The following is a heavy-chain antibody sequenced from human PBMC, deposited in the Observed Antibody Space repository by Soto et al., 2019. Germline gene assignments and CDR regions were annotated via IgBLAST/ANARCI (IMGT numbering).Heavy chain of an antibody. CDR1: GFTFSSYS. V-gene: IGHV3-21*01. Sequence: GGSLRLSCAASGFTFSSYSMNWVRQAPGKGLEWVSSISSSSSYIYYADSVKGRFTISRDNAKNSLYLQMNSLRAEDTAVYYCASFSGGIAAAGTTYYYYGMDVWGQGPTVTVSS. CDR3: ASFSGGIAAAGTTYYYYGMDV. D-gene: IGHD6-13*01. CDR2: ISSSSSYI. J-gene: IGHJ6*02.